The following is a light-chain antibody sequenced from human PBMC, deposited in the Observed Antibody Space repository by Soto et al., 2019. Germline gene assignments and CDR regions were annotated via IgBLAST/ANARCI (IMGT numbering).Light chain of an antibody. Sequence: EIVMTQSPATLSVSQGERATLYCRASPSISTELAWYQHRPGQPPRLLIYSASTRATGVPARFTGSGSVSEFTLTISGLQSVDCAVYFCQQGHNWPLTFGQGTRLVI. V-gene: IGKV3-15*01. CDR2: SAS. CDR3: QQGHNWPLT. CDR1: PSISTE. J-gene: IGKJ2*01.